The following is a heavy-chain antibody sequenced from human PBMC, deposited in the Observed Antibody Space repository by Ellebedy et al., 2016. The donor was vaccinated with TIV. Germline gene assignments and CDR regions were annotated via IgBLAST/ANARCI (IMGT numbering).Heavy chain of an antibody. D-gene: IGHD6-19*01. V-gene: IGHV3-73*01. CDR3: TASAGTSSGGFDP. CDR1: EFTFSGFT. J-gene: IGHJ5*02. Sequence: GESLKISCAASEFTFSGFTVHWVRQASGGGLEWLGRIRGKANNYATVYAASVKGRFTISRDDSENAAYLQMNSLKTEDTAIYYCTASAGTSSGGFDPWGQGTLVTVSS. CDR2: IRGKANNYAT.